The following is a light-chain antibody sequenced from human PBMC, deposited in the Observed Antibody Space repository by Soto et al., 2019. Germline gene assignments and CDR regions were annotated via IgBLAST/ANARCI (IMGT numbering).Light chain of an antibody. V-gene: IGKV3-15*01. CDR3: QSYNDWPFT. CDR2: GAS. J-gene: IGKJ2*01. Sequence: ERVMTLSPATLSVSPGERVTLSCRASESLSTFLAWYQQKPGQAPRLLIYGASTKATGIPTRFSGSGSATDFTLTISSLQSEDFAVYYCQSYNDWPFTFGQGT. CDR1: ESLSTF.